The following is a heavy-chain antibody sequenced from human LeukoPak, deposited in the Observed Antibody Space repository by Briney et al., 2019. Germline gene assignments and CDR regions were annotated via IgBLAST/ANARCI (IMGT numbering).Heavy chain of an antibody. CDR2: IYHSGST. CDR1: GGSISSGGYY. D-gene: IGHD3-10*01. V-gene: IGHV4-30-2*01. Sequence: PSQTLSLTCTVSGGSISSGGYYWSWIRQPPGKGLEWIGYIYHSGSTYYNPSLKSRVTISVDRSKNQFSLKLSSVTAADTAVYYCARDGGGYGSGSYYTWGQGTLVTVSS. CDR3: ARDGGGYGSGSYYT. J-gene: IGHJ4*02.